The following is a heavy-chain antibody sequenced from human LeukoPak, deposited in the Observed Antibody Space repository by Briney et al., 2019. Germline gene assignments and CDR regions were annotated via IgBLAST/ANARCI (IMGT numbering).Heavy chain of an antibody. CDR3: ARRVVTMVRGVRFLTAFDP. V-gene: IGHV4-39*01. Sequence: PGGSLRLSCAASGFTFSSSWMSWVRQPPGKGLEWIGSIYYSGSTYYNPSLKSRVTISVDTSKNQFSLRLSSVTAADTAVYYCARRVVTMVRGVRFLTAFDPWGQGTLVTVSS. CDR2: IYYSGST. CDR1: GFTFSSSW. D-gene: IGHD3-10*01. J-gene: IGHJ5*02.